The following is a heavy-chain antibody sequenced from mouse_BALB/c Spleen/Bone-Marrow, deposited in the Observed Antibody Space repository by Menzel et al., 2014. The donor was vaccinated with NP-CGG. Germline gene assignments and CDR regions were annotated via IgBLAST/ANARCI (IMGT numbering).Heavy chain of an antibody. CDR2: INSNGGST. CDR3: ARHXXGAR. Sequence: XVQPGXSLKXSCAASGFXXSSYGMSWVRQXPDKRLELVATINSNGGSTYYPDSVKGRFAISRENAKNXXYLQMSSLKSEDTAMYYCARHXXGARWGXGXLVSVSA. J-gene: IGHJ3*01. CDR1: GFXXSSYG. V-gene: IGHV5-6-3*01.